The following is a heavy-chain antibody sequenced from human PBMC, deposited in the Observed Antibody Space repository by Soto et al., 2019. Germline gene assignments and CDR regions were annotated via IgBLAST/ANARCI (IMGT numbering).Heavy chain of an antibody. CDR3: VRLRAPKLGGGEAFSV. Sequence: EEQLVESGGGLVQPGGSLRLSCAASGFTFSNYWMHWVRQVPGKGLLWVSRINGDGSNTKYADTVRGRFTISRDNAKNTLYLQMNSLRADDTAVYYCVRLRAPKLGGGEAFSVWGQGTVGSVSS. V-gene: IGHV3-74*03. J-gene: IGHJ3*01. CDR1: GFTFSNYW. D-gene: IGHD3-10*01. CDR2: INGDGSNT.